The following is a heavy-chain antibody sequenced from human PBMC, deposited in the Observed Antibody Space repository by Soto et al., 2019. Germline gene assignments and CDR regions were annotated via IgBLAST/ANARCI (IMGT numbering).Heavy chain of an antibody. Sequence: QMQLVQSGAEVKKPGSSVKVSCEASGGTFSSYPINWVRQAPGQGLEWMGGIIPFFGTSNYAQKFQGRVTITADDSTSTAYMELRSLRSEDTAVYYCARVGHITNYGMAVWGQGTTVTVSS. D-gene: IGHD1-26*01. CDR1: GGTFSSYP. V-gene: IGHV1-69*01. CDR2: IIPFFGTS. CDR3: ARVGHITNYGMAV. J-gene: IGHJ6*02.